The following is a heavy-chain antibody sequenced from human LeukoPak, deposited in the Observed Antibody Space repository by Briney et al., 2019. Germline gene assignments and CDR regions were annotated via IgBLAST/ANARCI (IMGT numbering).Heavy chain of an antibody. D-gene: IGHD3-16*01. CDR3: ANRRGIYDYVWGSPFDY. CDR2: ISGSGGST. V-gene: IGHV3-23*01. J-gene: IGHJ4*02. CDR1: GFTFSSYA. Sequence: GGSLRLSCAASGFTFSSYAMSWVRQAPGKGLEWVSAISGSGGSTYYADSVKGRFTISRDNSKNTLYLQMNSLRAEDTAVYYCANRRGIYDYVWGSPFDYWGQGTLVTVSS.